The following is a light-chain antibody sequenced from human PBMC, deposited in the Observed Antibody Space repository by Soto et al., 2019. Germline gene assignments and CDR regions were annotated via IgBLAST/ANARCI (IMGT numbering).Light chain of an antibody. CDR3: QSYASSLSVV. V-gene: IGLV1-40*01. CDR1: SSNIGAGYD. Sequence: QSVLTQPPSVSGAPGQRVTISCTGSSSNIGAGYDVHWYQQLPGTAPKLLIDGNSNRPSGVPDRFSGSKSGTSASLAITGLQAEDEADYYCQSYASSLSVVFGGGTQLTVL. J-gene: IGLJ2*01. CDR2: GNS.